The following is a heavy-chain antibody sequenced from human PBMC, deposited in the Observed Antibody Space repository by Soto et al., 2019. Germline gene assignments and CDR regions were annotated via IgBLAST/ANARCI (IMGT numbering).Heavy chain of an antibody. V-gene: IGHV3-21*01. J-gene: IGHJ4*02. Sequence: EVQLVESGGGLVKPGGSLRLSCAASGFAFSDYSMNWVRQAPGKGLEWVSSISSSSSYIFYADSLKGRFTISRDNAKNSLYLQMDSLRAEDTAVHYCARSLGTIRAGDFDYWGQGTLVTVSS. CDR1: GFAFSDYS. D-gene: IGHD3-16*01. CDR2: ISSSSSYI. CDR3: ARSLGTIRAGDFDY.